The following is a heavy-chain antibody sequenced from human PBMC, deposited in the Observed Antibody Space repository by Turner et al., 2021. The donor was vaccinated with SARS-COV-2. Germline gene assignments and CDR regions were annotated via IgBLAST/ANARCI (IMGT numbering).Heavy chain of an antibody. D-gene: IGHD2-21*02. CDR1: GGSISSSSYY. J-gene: IGHJ1*01. Sequence: QLQLQESGPGLVKPSETLSPTCTVPGGSISSSSYYWGWIRQPPGKGLEWIGSIYYSGSTYYNPSLKSRVTISVDTSKNQFSLKLSSVTAADTAVYYCARDGGDPPRYFQHWGQGTLVTVSS. V-gene: IGHV4-39*01. CDR2: IYYSGST. CDR3: ARDGGDPPRYFQH.